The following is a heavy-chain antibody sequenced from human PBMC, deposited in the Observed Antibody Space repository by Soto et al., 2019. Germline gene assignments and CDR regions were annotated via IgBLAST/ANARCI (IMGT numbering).Heavy chain of an antibody. CDR3: ARVYDSSGYYFDY. J-gene: IGHJ4*02. Sequence: SVNVSCKASGGTFSSYAISWVRQAPGQGLEWMGGIIPIFGTANYAQKFQGRVTITADESTSTAYMELSSLRSEDTAVYYCARVYDSSGYYFDYWGQGTLVTVSS. CDR1: GGTFSSYA. CDR2: IIPIFGTA. V-gene: IGHV1-69*13. D-gene: IGHD3-22*01.